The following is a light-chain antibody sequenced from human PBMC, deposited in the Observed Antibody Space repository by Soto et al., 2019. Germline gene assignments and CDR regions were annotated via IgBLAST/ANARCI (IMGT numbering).Light chain of an antibody. Sequence: EIVMTQAQSTLSVSPGERATLSCRASQSVSDNLAWYQQRPGQAPRLLIYGASTRATGIPASFRVSESGTESPLSISSLPAQEFAVSSRQKEDLWSPFTFGPGTQVYIK. J-gene: IGKJ3*01. CDR1: QSVSDN. CDR2: GAS. V-gene: IGKV3-15*01. CDR3: QKEDLWSPFT.